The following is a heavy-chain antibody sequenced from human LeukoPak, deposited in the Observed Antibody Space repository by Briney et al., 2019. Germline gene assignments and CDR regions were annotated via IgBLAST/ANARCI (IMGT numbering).Heavy chain of an antibody. D-gene: IGHD3-3*01. Sequence: GGSLRLSCAAFGFTFSSYAMSWVRQAPGKGLEWVSAISGSGGSTYYADSVKGRFTISRDNSKNTLYLQMNSLRAEDTAVYYCARDFEAHDLRPIGYWGQGTLVTVSS. CDR1: GFTFSSYA. CDR2: ISGSGGST. CDR3: ARDFEAHDLRPIGY. V-gene: IGHV3-23*01. J-gene: IGHJ4*02.